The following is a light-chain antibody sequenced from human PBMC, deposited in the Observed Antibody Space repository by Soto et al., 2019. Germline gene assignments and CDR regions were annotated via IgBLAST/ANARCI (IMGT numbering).Light chain of an antibody. CDR1: SSNIGRNY. CDR3: AAWDDSLSDVI. V-gene: IGLV1-47*01. CDR2: RNN. Sequence: QAVVTQPPSASGTPGQRVTISCSGSSSNIGRNYVSWYQHLPGTAPKLLIYRNNQRPSGVPDRFSGSKSGTSASLAISGLRSEDEADYYCAAWDDSLSDVIFGGGTKVTVL. J-gene: IGLJ2*01.